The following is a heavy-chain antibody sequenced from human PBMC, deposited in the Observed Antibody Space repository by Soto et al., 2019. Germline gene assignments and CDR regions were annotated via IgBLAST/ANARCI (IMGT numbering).Heavy chain of an antibody. J-gene: IGHJ4*02. CDR3: ARDTDDFGDNY. CDR2: IKHDGSEI. Sequence: VQLVESGGGLVQPGGSLRLSCVASGFTFSRYWMSWVRQAPGKGLEWVANIKHDGSEIYSIDSVKGRFTISRDNAKDSLYLQMNSLRVEDTAVYYCARDTDDFGDNYWGQGTLVTVSS. V-gene: IGHV3-7*01. D-gene: IGHD4-17*01. CDR1: GFTFSRYW.